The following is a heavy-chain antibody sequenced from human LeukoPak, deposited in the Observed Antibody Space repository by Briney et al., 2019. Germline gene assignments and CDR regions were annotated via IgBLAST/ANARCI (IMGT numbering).Heavy chain of an antibody. V-gene: IGHV1-2*02. Sequence: GASVKVSCKASGYTFTGYYMHWVRQAPGQGLEWMGWINPNSGGTNYAQKFQGRVTMTRDTSISTAYMELSRLRSDDTAVYYCARTAPPPSWLSDLVDYWGQGTLVTVSS. CDR3: ARTAPPPSWLSDLVDY. J-gene: IGHJ4*02. CDR2: INPNSGGT. D-gene: IGHD3-22*01. CDR1: GYTFTGYY.